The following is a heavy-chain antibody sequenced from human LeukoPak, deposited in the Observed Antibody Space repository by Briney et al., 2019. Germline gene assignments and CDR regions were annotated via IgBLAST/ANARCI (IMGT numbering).Heavy chain of an antibody. D-gene: IGHD1-26*01. Sequence: PGGSLRLSCAASGFTFSSYSMNWVRQAPGKGLEWVSYISSSSSTIYYADSVKGRFTISRDNAKNSLYLQMNSLRAEDTAVYYCARDNRFRSGSLDYWGQGTLVTVSS. V-gene: IGHV3-48*01. CDR1: GFTFSSYS. CDR2: ISSSSSTI. CDR3: ARDNRFRSGSLDY. J-gene: IGHJ4*02.